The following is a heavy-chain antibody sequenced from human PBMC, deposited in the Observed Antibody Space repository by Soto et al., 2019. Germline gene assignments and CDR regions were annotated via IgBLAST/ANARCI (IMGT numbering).Heavy chain of an antibody. V-gene: IGHV4-59*01. J-gene: IGHJ5*02. CDR3: ARGSTSWRRTNWFDP. D-gene: IGHD2-2*01. CDR2: IYYSGST. CDR1: GGSISSYY. Sequence: SETLSLTCTVSGGSISSYYWSWIRQPPGKGLEWIGYIYYSGSTNYNPSLKSRVTISVDTSKNQFSLKLSSATAADTAVYYCARGSTSWRRTNWFDPWGQGTLVTVSS.